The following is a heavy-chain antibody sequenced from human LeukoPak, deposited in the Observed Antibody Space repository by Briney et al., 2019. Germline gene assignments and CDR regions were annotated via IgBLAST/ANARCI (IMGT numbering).Heavy chain of an antibody. Sequence: GGSLRLSCAASGFTFSDAYMDWVRQAPGKGLEWVSYISSSGSTIYYADSVKGRFTISRDNDKNSLYLQMNSLRAEDTAVYYCARAMSITIFGVVTEDYWGQGTLVTVSS. CDR2: ISSSGSTI. CDR3: ARAMSITIFGVVTEDY. D-gene: IGHD3-3*01. CDR1: GFTFSDAY. J-gene: IGHJ4*02. V-gene: IGHV3-11*04.